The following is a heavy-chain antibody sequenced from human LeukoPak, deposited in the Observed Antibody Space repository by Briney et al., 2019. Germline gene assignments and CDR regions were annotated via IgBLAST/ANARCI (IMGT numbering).Heavy chain of an antibody. CDR1: GLTVSIYE. Sequence: GGSLRLSRAASGLTVSIYEMNWVRHAPGKGLEWLSYIRTSGNTIHYANSVEGRFTISRDDANNSLYLQMNSLRVEDTALYFCARDATTAVGWVYMDVWGKGTTVTISS. V-gene: IGHV3-48*03. CDR3: ARDATTAVGWVYMDV. J-gene: IGHJ6*03. D-gene: IGHD1-1*01. CDR2: IRTSGNTI.